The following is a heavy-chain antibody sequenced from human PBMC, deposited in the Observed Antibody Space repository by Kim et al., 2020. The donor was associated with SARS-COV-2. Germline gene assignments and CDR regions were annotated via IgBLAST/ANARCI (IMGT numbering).Heavy chain of an antibody. Sequence: GGSLRLSCAASGFTFSSYAMHWVRQAPGKGLEWVAVISYDGSNKYYADSVKGRFTISRDNSKNTLYLQMNSLRAEDTAVYYCARAVSLRYFDWWGGGFDYWGQGTLVTVSS. CDR1: GFTFSSYA. CDR2: ISYDGSNK. J-gene: IGHJ4*02. V-gene: IGHV3-30-3*01. D-gene: IGHD3-9*01. CDR3: ARAVSLRYFDWWGGGFDY.